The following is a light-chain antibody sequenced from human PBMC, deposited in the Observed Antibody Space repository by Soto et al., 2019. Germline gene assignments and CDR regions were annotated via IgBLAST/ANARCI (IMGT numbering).Light chain of an antibody. V-gene: IGKV1-33*01. CDR1: HDISNY. Sequence: DTQMTLSPSSLSASVGDRVTITCQASHDISNYLNWYQHKLGEAPKLLIYDASNLETGVPSRFSGSGSGTDFTFTISSLQPEDIATYYCQQFDNLPFTFGPGTKVNIK. J-gene: IGKJ3*01. CDR3: QQFDNLPFT. CDR2: DAS.